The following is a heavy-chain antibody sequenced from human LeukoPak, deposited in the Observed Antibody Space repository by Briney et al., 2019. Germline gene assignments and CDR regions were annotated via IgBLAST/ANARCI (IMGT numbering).Heavy chain of an antibody. CDR2: INHSGST. J-gene: IGHJ6*02. D-gene: IGHD6-13*01. V-gene: IGHV4-34*01. CDR3: ARGRQVAAGRMRRGGYYYGMDV. CDR1: GGSFSGYY. Sequence: SETLSLTCAVYGGSFSGYYWSWIRQPPGKGLEWIGEINHSGSTNYNPSLKSRVTISVDTSKNQFSLKLSSVTAADTAVYYCARGRQVAAGRMRRGGYYYGMDVWGQGATVTVSS.